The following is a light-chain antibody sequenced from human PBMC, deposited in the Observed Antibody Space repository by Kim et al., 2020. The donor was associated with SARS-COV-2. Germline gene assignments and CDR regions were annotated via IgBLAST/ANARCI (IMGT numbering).Light chain of an antibody. V-gene: IGKV3-20*01. Sequence: SPGDRGTLFCRASENVGSSYLAWYQHKPGQAPRLLMYGSYNRASGVPDRFSGSGSGRDFTLTISRLEPDDFAVYYCHQYASPRLTFGGGTKVDIK. CDR2: GSY. CDR1: ENVGSSY. J-gene: IGKJ4*01. CDR3: HQYASPRLT.